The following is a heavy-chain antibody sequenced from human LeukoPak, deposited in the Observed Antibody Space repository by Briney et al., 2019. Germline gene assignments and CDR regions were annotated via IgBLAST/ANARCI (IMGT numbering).Heavy chain of an antibody. Sequence: SETLSLTCAVYGGSFSGYYWSWIREPPGKGLEWIGEINHSGSTNYNPSLKSRVTISVDTSENQFSLKLSSVTAADTAVYYCARGRRYYDSVGAFDIWGQGTMVTVSS. CDR1: GGSFSGYY. D-gene: IGHD3-22*01. V-gene: IGHV4-34*01. CDR2: INHSGST. J-gene: IGHJ3*02. CDR3: ARGRRYYDSVGAFDI.